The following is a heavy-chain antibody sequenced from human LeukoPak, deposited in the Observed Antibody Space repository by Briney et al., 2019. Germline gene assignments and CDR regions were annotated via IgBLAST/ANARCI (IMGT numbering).Heavy chain of an antibody. CDR3: ARDKLYYGQFDP. D-gene: IGHD2-8*01. CDR1: GFTFSSYS. J-gene: IGHJ5*02. CDR2: ISSSSSYI. V-gene: IGHV3-21*01. Sequence: PGGSLRLSCSASGFTFSSYSMNWVRQAPGKGLEWVSSISSSSSYIYYADSVKGRFTISRDNAKNSLYLQMNSLRAEDTAVYYCARDKLYYGQFDPWGQGTLVTVSS.